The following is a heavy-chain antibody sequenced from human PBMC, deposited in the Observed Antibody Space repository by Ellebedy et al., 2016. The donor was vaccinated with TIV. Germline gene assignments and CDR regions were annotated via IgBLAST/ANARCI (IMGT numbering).Heavy chain of an antibody. V-gene: IGHV1-18*04. D-gene: IGHD5-18*01. CDR3: ARTRYSSSWPDF. J-gene: IGHJ4*02. CDR2: ISSHNGNS. CDR1: GYKFINYG. Sequence: AASVKVSCKASGYKFINYGYTWVRQAPGQGLEWVGYISSHNGNSNYGKNFEGRVTMTTDRPTATVFMELGSLGSDDTAMFYCARTRYSSSWPDFWGQGTLVTVSS.